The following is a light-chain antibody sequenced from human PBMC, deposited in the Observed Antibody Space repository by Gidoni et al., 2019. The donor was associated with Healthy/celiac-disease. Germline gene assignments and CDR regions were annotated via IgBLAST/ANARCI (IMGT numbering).Light chain of an antibody. CDR3: QQCYSTLGT. CDR1: QSISSY. J-gene: IGKJ5*01. Sequence: DIQLIQYPSSLSASVGDRVTITCRASQSISSYLNWYQQKPAKAPKLLIYAASSLQSGVPSRFSGSGSGTDYTLTISSLQPEDFATYYCQQCYSTLGTFGQGTRLEIK. CDR2: AAS. V-gene: IGKV1-39*01.